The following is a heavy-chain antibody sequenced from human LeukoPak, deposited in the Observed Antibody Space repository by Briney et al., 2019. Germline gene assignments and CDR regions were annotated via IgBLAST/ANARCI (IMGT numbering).Heavy chain of an antibody. CDR1: GFTFTTYG. CDR2: ISFDGSEK. CDR3: ARDGKMFRGPMIMRHFDY. D-gene: IGHD3-10*01. Sequence: GGSLRLSCAVSGFTFTTYGMHWVRQAPGKGLEWVALISFDGSEKYYADSVKGRFTISRDNSKNTLYLQMNSVRVEDTAVYFCARDGKMFRGPMIMRHFDYWGQGALVTDSS. V-gene: IGHV3-30*03. J-gene: IGHJ4*02.